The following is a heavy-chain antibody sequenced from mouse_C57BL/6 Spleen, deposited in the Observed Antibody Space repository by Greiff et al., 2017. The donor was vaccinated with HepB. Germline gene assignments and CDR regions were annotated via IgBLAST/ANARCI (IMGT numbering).Heavy chain of an antibody. CDR3: ARGVLRSPFAY. Sequence: EVQLQQSGPVLVKPGASVKMSCKASGYTFTDYYMNWVKQSHGKSLEWIGVINPYNGGTSYNQKFKGKATLTVDKSSSTAYMELNSLTSEDSAVYYCARGVLRSPFAYWGQGTLVTVSA. V-gene: IGHV1-19*01. D-gene: IGHD1-1*01. J-gene: IGHJ3*01. CDR1: GYTFTDYY. CDR2: INPYNGGT.